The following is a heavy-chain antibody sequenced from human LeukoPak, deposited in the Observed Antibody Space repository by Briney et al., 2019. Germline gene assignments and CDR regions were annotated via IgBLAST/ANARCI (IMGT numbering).Heavy chain of an antibody. Sequence: SETLSLTCTVSGGSISGYYWSWIRQPPGKGLEWIGYIYYSGSTNYNPSLKSRVTISVDTSKNQFSLKLSSVTAADTAVYYCAREASHCSGGSCYSRYYYGMDVWGQGTTVTVSS. CDR3: AREASHCSGGSCYSRYYYGMDV. D-gene: IGHD2-15*01. CDR1: GGSISGYY. CDR2: IYYSGST. J-gene: IGHJ6*02. V-gene: IGHV4-59*01.